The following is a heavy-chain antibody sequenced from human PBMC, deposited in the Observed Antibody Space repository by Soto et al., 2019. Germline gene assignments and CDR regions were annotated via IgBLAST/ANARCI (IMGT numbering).Heavy chain of an antibody. D-gene: IGHD1-1*01. V-gene: IGHV4-39*01. CDR2: IYYSGST. Sequence: SETLSLTCTVSGGSISSSSYYWGWIRQPPGKGLEWIGSIYYSGSTYYNPSLKSRVTISVDTSKNQFSLKLSSVTAADTAVYYCARVAQEGTTAPLWYFDYWGQGTLVTVSS. CDR1: GGSISSSSYY. CDR3: ARVAQEGTTAPLWYFDY. J-gene: IGHJ4*02.